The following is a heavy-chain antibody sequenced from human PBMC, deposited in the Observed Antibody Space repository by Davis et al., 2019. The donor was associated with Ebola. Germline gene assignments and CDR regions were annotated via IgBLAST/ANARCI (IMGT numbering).Heavy chain of an antibody. CDR3: ARDRTTVTYYYGMDV. J-gene: IGHJ6*02. D-gene: IGHD4-17*01. Sequence: SVKVSCKASGGTFSSYAISWVRQAPGQGLEWMGGIIPIFGTANYAQKFQGRVTITADKSTSTAYMELSSLRSEDTAVYYCARDRTTVTYYYGMDVWGQGTTVTVSS. CDR1: GGTFSSYA. V-gene: IGHV1-69*06. CDR2: IIPIFGTA.